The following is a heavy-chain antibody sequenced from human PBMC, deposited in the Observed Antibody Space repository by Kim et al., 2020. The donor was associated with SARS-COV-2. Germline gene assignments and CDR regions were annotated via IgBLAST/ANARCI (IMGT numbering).Heavy chain of an antibody. CDR1: GFTLSHYE. D-gene: IGHD2-8*01. V-gene: IGHV3-48*03. Sequence: GGSLRLSCAASGFTLSHYEMNWVRQAPGKGLEWVSYSRTSGSDIYDGEAVKGRFTISRDNAKNSHYLQMGTRRAEETAVYYWARDNGYSGVDVCGQGTT. CDR3: ARDNGYSGVDV. CDR2: SRTSGSDI. J-gene: IGHJ6*02.